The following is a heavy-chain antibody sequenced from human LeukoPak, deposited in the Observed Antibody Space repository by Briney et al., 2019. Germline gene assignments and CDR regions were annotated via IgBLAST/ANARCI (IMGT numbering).Heavy chain of an antibody. CDR1: GYTFTCYY. J-gene: IGHJ4*02. CDR3: ARVSWGSSSWYGDY. V-gene: IGHV1-2*02. D-gene: IGHD6-13*01. Sequence: GASVKVSCKASGYTFTCYYMHWVRQAPGQGLEWMGWINPNSGGTNYAQKFQGRVTMTRDTSISTAYMELSRLRSDDTAVYYCARVSWGSSSWYGDYWGQGTLVTVSS. CDR2: INPNSGGT.